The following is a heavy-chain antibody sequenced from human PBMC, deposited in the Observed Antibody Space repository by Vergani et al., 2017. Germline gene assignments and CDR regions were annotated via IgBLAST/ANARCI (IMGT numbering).Heavy chain of an antibody. CDR2: IRSKAYGGTT. CDR3: SRSAYGSGTGYFDF. CDR1: GFTFGDYS. D-gene: IGHD3-10*01. J-gene: IGHJ4*02. Sequence: EVQLVESGGGLVKPGRSLRLSCTASGFTFGDYSMSWFRQAPGKGLGWVGFIRSKAYGGTTEYAASVKGRFTTSRDDYKSITYLQMNSLKTEDAAVSYCSRSAYGSGTGYFDFWGQGTLVTVSS. V-gene: IGHV3-49*05.